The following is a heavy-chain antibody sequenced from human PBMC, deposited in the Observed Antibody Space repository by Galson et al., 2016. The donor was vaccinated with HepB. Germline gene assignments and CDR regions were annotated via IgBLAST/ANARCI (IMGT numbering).Heavy chain of an antibody. V-gene: IGHV5-10-1*01. D-gene: IGHD3-10*01. CDR2: VDPSDSYT. CDR3: ARKVAGAFDL. Sequence: QSGAEVKKPGESLRISCKGSGYTFTDYWISWVRQMPRKGLEWMGRVDPSDSYTNYSPSFHGHVTFSGDKSITTAYLQWSSLKASDTAMYYCARKVAGAFDLWGQGTLVTVSS. J-gene: IGHJ3*01. CDR1: GYTFTDYW.